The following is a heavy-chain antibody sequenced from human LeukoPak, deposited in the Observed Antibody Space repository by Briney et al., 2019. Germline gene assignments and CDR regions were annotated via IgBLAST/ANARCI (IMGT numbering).Heavy chain of an antibody. CDR2: IYYSGST. D-gene: IGHD2-21*02. CDR1: GGSISSSSYY. CDR3: ARLVVVTAIPDY. J-gene: IGHJ4*02. Sequence: SETLSLTCTVSGGSISSSSYYWGWIRQPPGKGLEWTGSIYYSGSTYYNPSLKSRVTISVDTSKNQFSLKLSSVTAADTAVYYCARLVVVTAIPDYWGQGTLVTVSS. V-gene: IGHV4-39*07.